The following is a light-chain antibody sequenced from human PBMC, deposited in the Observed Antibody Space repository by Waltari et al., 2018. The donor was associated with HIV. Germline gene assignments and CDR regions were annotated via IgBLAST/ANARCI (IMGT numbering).Light chain of an antibody. J-gene: IGKJ5*01. V-gene: IGKV2-30*01. CDR2: KVS. CDR3: MQGTLWLT. Sequence: VMTQSPLSLSVTLGQPASISCRSSRTLVYSDGNTYLTWFHQRPGQSPRRLIYKVSWRDSGAPDSISGRWAKTEIAPKISRVEAEDVRVYYCMQGTLWLTFGQGTRLEIK. CDR1: RTLVYSDGNTY.